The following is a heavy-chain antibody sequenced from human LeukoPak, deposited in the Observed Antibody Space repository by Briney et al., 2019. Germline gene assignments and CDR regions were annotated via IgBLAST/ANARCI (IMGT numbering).Heavy chain of an antibody. J-gene: IGHJ4*02. Sequence: ASVKVSCKASGYTFTSYAIHWVRQAPGQRLEWMGWISAGNGNTKYSQNFQGRVTFISNTSATTAFMELGSLRSEDAAVYYCARDSGSGGNDYWGQGTLVTVSS. D-gene: IGHD1-26*01. V-gene: IGHV1-3*01. CDR2: ISAGNGNT. CDR1: GYTFTSYA. CDR3: ARDSGSGGNDY.